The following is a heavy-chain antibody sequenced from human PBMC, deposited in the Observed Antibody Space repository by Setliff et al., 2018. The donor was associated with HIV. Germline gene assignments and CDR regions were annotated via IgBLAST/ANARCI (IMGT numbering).Heavy chain of an antibody. CDR1: DGSISSYY. CDR2: IYISAATT. CDR3: ARTRGYTYGYIDS. J-gene: IGHJ4*02. V-gene: IGHV4-4*07. D-gene: IGHD5-18*01. Sequence: PSETLSLTCTVSDGSISSYYWSWIRQPAGKGLEWIGRIYISAATTNYNPSLKSRVSMSVDTSKNQFSLRLSSVTAADTAVYYCARTRGYTYGYIDSWGQGTLVTVSS.